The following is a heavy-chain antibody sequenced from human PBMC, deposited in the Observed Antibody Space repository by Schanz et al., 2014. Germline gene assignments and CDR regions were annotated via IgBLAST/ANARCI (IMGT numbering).Heavy chain of an antibody. CDR1: GYTFTRSG. Sequence: QVQLVQSGGEVKTPGASVKVSCKASGYTFTRSGISWVRQAPGQGLEWMGWIGGSDGNTNFAQKFQGRVTMTTDTSTSTVYMELRSLTSDDSAVYYCARDRDQWDGNYLDYWGQGTLGTVSS. J-gene: IGHJ4*02. D-gene: IGHD1-26*01. CDR2: IGGSDGNT. CDR3: ARDRDQWDGNYLDY. V-gene: IGHV1-18*01.